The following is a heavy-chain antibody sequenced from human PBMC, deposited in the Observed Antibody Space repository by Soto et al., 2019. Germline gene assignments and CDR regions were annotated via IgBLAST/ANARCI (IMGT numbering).Heavy chain of an antibody. CDR1: GYSFTSYW. CDR2: IYPGDSDT. V-gene: IGHV5-51*01. D-gene: IGHD3-3*01. Sequence: PGESLKISCKGSGYSFTSYWIGWVRQMPGKGLEWMGIIYPGDSDTRYRPSFQGQVTISADKSISTAYLQWSSLKASDTAMYYCATYREYYDFWSGYLYYFDYWGQGTLVTVSS. CDR3: ATYREYYDFWSGYLYYFDY. J-gene: IGHJ4*02.